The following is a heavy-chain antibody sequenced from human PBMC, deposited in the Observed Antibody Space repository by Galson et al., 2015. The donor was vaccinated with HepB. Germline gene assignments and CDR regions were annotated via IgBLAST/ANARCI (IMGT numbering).Heavy chain of an antibody. Sequence: SLRLSCAASGFTFSSYAMSWVRQAPGKGLEWVSAISGSGGSTYYADSVKGRFTISRDNSKNTLYLQMNSLRAEDTAVYYCAKWGSGWFYYFDYWGQGTLVTVSS. CDR3: AKWGSGWFYYFDY. D-gene: IGHD6-19*01. V-gene: IGHV3-23*01. CDR1: GFTFSSYA. J-gene: IGHJ4*02. CDR2: ISGSGGST.